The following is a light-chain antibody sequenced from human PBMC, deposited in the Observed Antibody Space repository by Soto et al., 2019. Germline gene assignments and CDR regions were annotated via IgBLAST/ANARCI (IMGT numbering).Light chain of an antibody. V-gene: IGLV2-14*03. J-gene: IGLJ1*01. Sequence: QSELTQPASVSGSPGQSITISCTGTSSDVGGYNYVSWYQQHPGKAPKLMIYDVTNRPSGVSNRFSGSKSDNTASLTISGLQAEDEADYYCCSYTNSSAYVFGTGTKVTVL. CDR2: DVT. CDR1: SSDVGGYNY. CDR3: CSYTNSSAYV.